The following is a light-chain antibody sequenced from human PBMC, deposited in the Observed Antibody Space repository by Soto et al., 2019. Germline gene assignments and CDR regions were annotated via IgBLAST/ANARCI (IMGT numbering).Light chain of an antibody. J-gene: IGLJ1*01. CDR1: SSSIGAGYE. Sequence: QSVLTQPPSVSGAPVQKVTISCSGTSSSIGAGYEVHWYHQLPGTAPKLVVSGNGNRPSGVPDRLSASKSGTSASLAITGLQAEDEGHYYCQSYDKRLTAYVFGTGTKVNVL. V-gene: IGLV1-40*01. CDR2: GNG. CDR3: QSYDKRLTAYV.